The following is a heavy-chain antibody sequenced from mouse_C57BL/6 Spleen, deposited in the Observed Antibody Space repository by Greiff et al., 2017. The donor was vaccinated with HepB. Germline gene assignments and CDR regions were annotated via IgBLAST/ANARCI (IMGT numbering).Heavy chain of an antibody. CDR2: IWAGGST. V-gene: IGHV2-9*02. CDR3: ARLEGI. CDR1: GFSLTSYG. J-gene: IGHJ2*01. Sequence: VKLEESGPGLVAPSQSLSITCTVSGFSLTSYGVHWVRPPPGTGLEWPGVIWAGGSTNYNSALMSRLSISKDNSKSQGVLKMNSLQTDDTAVYYCARLEGIWGQGTTLTGSS.